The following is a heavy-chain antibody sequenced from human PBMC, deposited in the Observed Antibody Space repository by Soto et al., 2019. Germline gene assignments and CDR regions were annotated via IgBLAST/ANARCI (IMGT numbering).Heavy chain of an antibody. CDR2: IYYSGST. D-gene: IGHD3-3*01. V-gene: IGHV4-30-4*01. J-gene: IGHJ4*02. CDR3: ARVITIFGVVSDFDY. Sequence: PSETLSLTCTVSGGSISSGDYYWSWIRQPPGKGLEWIGYIYYSGSTYYNPSLKSRVTISVDTSKNQFSLKLSSVTAADTALYYCARVITIFGVVSDFDYWGQGTLVTVSS. CDR1: GGSISSGDYY.